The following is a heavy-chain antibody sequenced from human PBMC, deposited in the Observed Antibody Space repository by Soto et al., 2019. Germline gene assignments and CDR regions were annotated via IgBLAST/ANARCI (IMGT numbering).Heavy chain of an antibody. CDR1: GGSISSYY. V-gene: IGHV4-59*01. D-gene: IGHD3-22*01. CDR2: IYYSGST. J-gene: IGHJ5*02. CDR3: ARVSVWYYDSSGYSDWFDP. Sequence: SETLSLTCTVSGGSISSYYWSWIRQPPGKGLEWIGYIYYSGSTNYNPSLKSRVTISVDTSKNQFSLKLSSVTAADTAVYYCARVSVWYYDSSGYSDWFDPWGQGTLVTVSS.